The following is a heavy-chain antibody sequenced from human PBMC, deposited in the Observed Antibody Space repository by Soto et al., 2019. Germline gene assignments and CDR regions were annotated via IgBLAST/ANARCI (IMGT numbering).Heavy chain of an antibody. V-gene: IGHV3-15*01. CDR3: TTGTAVAKYYFDF. Sequence: EVQLVESGGGLVEPGGSLRLSCAASGFTFNNAWMSWVRQAPGKGLEWVGRIRSRADGETTDYAVPVKGRFTILRDDSKSTLSLQMNSLKTEDTAVYYCTTGTAVAKYYFDFWGQGTLVTVSS. J-gene: IGHJ4*02. D-gene: IGHD5-18*01. CDR2: IRSRADGETT. CDR1: GFTFNNAW.